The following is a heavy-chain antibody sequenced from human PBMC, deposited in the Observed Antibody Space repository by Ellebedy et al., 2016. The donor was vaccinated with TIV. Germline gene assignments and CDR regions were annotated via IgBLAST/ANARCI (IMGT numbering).Heavy chain of an antibody. J-gene: IGHJ3*02. D-gene: IGHD6-13*01. V-gene: IGHV3-74*01. CDR3: ARDFRIAAAGTAALDI. Sequence: HTGGSLRLSCAASRFTFSYYWMTWVRQAPGKGLVSVARLSGDETDTTYADSVKGRFTISRDNAKNTLYLQMNSLRAEDTAVYYCARDFRIAAAGTAALDIWGQGTMVTVSS. CDR1: RFTFSYYW. CDR2: LSGDETDT.